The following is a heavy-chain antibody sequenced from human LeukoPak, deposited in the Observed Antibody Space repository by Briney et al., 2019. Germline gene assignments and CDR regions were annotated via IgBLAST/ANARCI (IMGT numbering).Heavy chain of an antibody. J-gene: IGHJ5*02. CDR3: ARGGYGVVVTAAWGFDP. D-gene: IGHD2-21*02. Sequence: GGSLRLSCAASGFTFSSYWMSWVRQAPGKGLEWVANIKQDGSEKYYVDSVKGRFTISRDNAKNSLYLQMNSLRAEDTAVYYCARGGYGVVVTAAWGFDPWGQGTLVTVSS. CDR2: IKQDGSEK. CDR1: GFTFSSYW. V-gene: IGHV3-7*01.